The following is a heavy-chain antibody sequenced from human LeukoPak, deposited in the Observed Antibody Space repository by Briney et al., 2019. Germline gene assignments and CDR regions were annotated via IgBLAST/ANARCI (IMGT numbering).Heavy chain of an antibody. CDR2: ISYDGSNK. Sequence: GGSLRLSCAASGFTFSSYGMHWVRQAPGKGLEWVAVISYDGSNKYYADSVKGRFTISRDNSKNTLYLQMNSLRAEDTAVYYCAKGGVQQLVFDYWGQGTLVTVSS. CDR3: AKGGVQQLVFDY. D-gene: IGHD6-13*01. CDR1: GFTFSSYG. J-gene: IGHJ4*02. V-gene: IGHV3-30*18.